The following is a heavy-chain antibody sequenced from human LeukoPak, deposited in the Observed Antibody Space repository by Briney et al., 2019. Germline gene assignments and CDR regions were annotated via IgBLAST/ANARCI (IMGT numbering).Heavy chain of an antibody. CDR3: ARDCGGDCFFGY. V-gene: IGHV3-48*03. CDR1: GFTFSSYE. CDR2: ISSSGSTI. J-gene: IGHJ4*02. Sequence: PGGSLRLSCAASGFTFSSYEMNWVRQAPGKGLEWVSYISSSGSTIYYADSVKGRFTISRDNAKNSLYLQMNSLRAEDTAVYYCARDCGGDCFFGYWGQGTLVTVSS. D-gene: IGHD2-21*02.